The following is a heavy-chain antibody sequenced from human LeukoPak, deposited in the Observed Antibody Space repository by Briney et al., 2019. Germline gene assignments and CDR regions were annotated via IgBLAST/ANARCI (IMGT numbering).Heavy chain of an antibody. V-gene: IGHV1-18*01. Sequence: GASVKVSCKASGYTFTSYGISWVRQAPGQGLEWMGWISAYNGNTNYAQKLQGRVTMTTDTSTSTAYMELRSLRSDDTAVYYCARGISGYYDSSGYSPNWFDPWGQGTLVTVSS. CDR3: ARGISGYYDSSGYSPNWFDP. J-gene: IGHJ5*02. CDR2: ISAYNGNT. CDR1: GYTFTSYG. D-gene: IGHD3-22*01.